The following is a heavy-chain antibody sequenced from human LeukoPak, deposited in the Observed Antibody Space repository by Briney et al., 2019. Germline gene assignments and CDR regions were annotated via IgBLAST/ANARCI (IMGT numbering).Heavy chain of an antibody. V-gene: IGHV3-23*01. J-gene: IGHJ1*01. D-gene: IGHD6-13*01. CDR3: ANSPPGIGYFQH. Sequence: SGGSLRLSCAASGFTFSSYAMSWVRQAPGKGLEWVSAISGSGGSTYYADSVKGRFTISRDNSKNTLYLQMNSLRAEDTAVYYCANSPPGIGYFQHWGQGTLVTVSS. CDR1: GFTFSSYA. CDR2: ISGSGGST.